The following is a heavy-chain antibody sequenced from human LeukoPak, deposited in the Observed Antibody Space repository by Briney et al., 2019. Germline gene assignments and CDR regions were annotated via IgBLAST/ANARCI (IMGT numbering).Heavy chain of an antibody. V-gene: IGHV4-39*07. CDR3: ASYYDSSGYYYADDAFDI. J-gene: IGHJ3*02. CDR2: IYYSGST. D-gene: IGHD3-22*01. CDR1: GFTFRSYW. Sequence: GSLRLSCAASGFTFRSYWMTWVRQPPGKGLEWIGSIYYSGSTYYNPSLKSRVTISVDTSKNQFSLKLSSVTAADTAVYYCASYYDSSGYYYADDAFDIWGQGTMVTVSS.